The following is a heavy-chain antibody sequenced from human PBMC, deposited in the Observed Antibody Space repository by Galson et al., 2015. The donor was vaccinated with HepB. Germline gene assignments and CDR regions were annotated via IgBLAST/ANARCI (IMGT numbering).Heavy chain of an antibody. D-gene: IGHD3-22*01. Sequence: SLRLSCAASGFTVSSNYMSWVRQAPGKGLEWVSVIYSGGSTYYADSVKGRFTISRDNPKNTLYLQMNSLRAEDTAVYYCARDRTYYYDSSGYRWAEYFQHWGQGTLVTVSS. V-gene: IGHV3-66*01. J-gene: IGHJ1*01. CDR3: ARDRTYYYDSSGYRWAEYFQH. CDR1: GFTVSSNY. CDR2: IYSGGST.